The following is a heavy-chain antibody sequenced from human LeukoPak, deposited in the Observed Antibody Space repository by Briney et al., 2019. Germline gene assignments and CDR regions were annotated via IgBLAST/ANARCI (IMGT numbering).Heavy chain of an antibody. J-gene: IGHJ4*02. Sequence: GGSLRLSCTASGFTFDNYALHWVRQTPAKGLEWVAVISNDGNKKFYTDSVKGRFIISRDNSKNTLSLQMSSLRLEDAAVYYCARWRGEYYYDSRGYRGAIVYWGQGTLVTVSS. CDR2: ISNDGNKK. V-gene: IGHV3-30-3*01. CDR3: ARWRGEYYYDSRGYRGAIVY. CDR1: GFTFDNYA. D-gene: IGHD3-22*01.